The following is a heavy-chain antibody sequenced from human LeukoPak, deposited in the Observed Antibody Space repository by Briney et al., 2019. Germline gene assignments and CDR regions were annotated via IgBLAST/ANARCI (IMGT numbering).Heavy chain of an antibody. Sequence: GGSLRLSCAASGFTFSNYAMSWVRQAPGKGLKWVATVNDNGAATYYADSVKGRFTISRDNSYNTVSLQMNGLRDEDTGVYYCARDPNSVVPGDPWGQGTLVTVSS. CDR1: GFTFSNYA. J-gene: IGHJ5*02. CDR3: ARDPNSVVPGDP. CDR2: VNDNGAAT. V-gene: IGHV3-23*01. D-gene: IGHD2-2*01.